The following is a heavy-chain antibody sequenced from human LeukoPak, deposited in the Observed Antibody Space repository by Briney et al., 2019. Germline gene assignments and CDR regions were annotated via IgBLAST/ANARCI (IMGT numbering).Heavy chain of an antibody. CDR3: ARRGGAADS. CDR1: GYTFTVYY. V-gene: IGHV1-2*02. J-gene: IGHJ4*02. D-gene: IGHD2-15*01. CDR2: INPNTDGT. Sequence: ASVKVSCKASGYTFTVYYIHWVRQAPGQGLEWMGWINPNTDGTNYAQKFQGRVTMTRDASISTAYMVLTRLRSDDTAVYYCARRGGAADSWGQGTLVTFSS.